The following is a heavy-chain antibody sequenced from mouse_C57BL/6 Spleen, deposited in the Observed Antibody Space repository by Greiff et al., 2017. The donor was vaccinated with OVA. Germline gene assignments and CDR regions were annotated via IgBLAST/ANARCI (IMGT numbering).Heavy chain of an antibody. D-gene: IGHD1-1*01. J-gene: IGHJ2*01. CDR1: GYAFSSSW. Sequence: QVQLQQSGPELVKPGASVKISCKASGYAFSSSWMNWVKQRPGKGLEWIGRIYPGDGDTNYNGKFKGKATLTADKSSSTAYMQLSSLTSEDSAVYFCAPYYYEWDYWGQGTTLTVSS. V-gene: IGHV1-82*01. CDR2: IYPGDGDT. CDR3: APYYYEWDY.